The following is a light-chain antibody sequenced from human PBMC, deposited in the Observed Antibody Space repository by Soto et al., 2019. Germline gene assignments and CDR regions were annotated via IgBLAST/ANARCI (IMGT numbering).Light chain of an antibody. J-gene: IGKJ5*01. Sequence: EIVLTQSPATLSLSPGERATLSCRASQSVSSYLAWYQQKPGQAPRLLIYDASNRATGIPARFSGSGSGTDFTLTISSLEPEDFAIYYCQKRGNWPHFGRGTRLEI. CDR2: DAS. V-gene: IGKV3-11*01. CDR3: QKRGNWPH. CDR1: QSVSSY.